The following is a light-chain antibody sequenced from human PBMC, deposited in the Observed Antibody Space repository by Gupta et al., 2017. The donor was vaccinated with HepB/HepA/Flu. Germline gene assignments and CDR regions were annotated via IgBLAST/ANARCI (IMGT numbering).Light chain of an antibody. J-gene: IGKJ5*01. CDR1: QDISNY. V-gene: IGKV1-33*01. Sequence: DIQMTQSPSSLSASVGDRVTITCQASQDISNYLNWYQQKPGKAPKLRIYDASNLETGVPSRFSGSGSGTDFTFTISSLQPEDIATYYCQQYDNPSITFGQGTQLEIK. CDR3: QQYDNPSIT. CDR2: DAS.